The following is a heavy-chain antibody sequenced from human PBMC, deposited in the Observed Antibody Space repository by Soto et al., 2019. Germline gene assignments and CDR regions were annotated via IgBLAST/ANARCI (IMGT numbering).Heavy chain of an antibody. D-gene: IGHD2-15*01. J-gene: IGHJ6*02. CDR3: TTGSVEGV. CDR2: IKTKIEGETT. V-gene: IGHV3-15*07. CDR1: GFSISSAW. Sequence: QLVESGGGLVRPGGSLRLSCSASGFSISSAWMNWVRQAPGKGLEWVGRIKTKIEGETTHYAAPVNGRFTVSRDDSKNMLYLQMTSLKADDTALYYCTTGSVEGVWGPGTTVTVSS.